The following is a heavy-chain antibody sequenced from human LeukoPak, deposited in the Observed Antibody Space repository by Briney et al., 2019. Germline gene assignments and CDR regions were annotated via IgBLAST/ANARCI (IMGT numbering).Heavy chain of an antibody. Sequence: SETLSLTCTVSGASIKNYYWSWIRQPPGKGLEWIANIYYAGSSNYNPSLKSRVSVSIDASKNHLSLKLTSVTAADTAIYYCARQGAIIPTGVEGPWFDPWGQGTLVAVSS. D-gene: IGHD1-14*01. CDR1: GASIKNYY. CDR3: ARQGAIIPTGVEGPWFDP. J-gene: IGHJ5*02. V-gene: IGHV4-59*08. CDR2: IYYAGSS.